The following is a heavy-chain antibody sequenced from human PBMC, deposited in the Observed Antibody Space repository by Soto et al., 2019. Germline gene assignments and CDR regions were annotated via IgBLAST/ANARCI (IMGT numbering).Heavy chain of an antibody. CDR3: AKSSSRAQYYAMDV. V-gene: IGHV3-23*01. Sequence: EVQLLESGGGLVQPGGSLRLSCAASGFTFSSYAMNWVRQAPGKGLEWVAGVRASGGGTSYADSVKGRFTISRDNSKDTLYLQMNSLRAEDTAVYYCAKSSSRAQYYAMDVWGQGNTVTVFS. D-gene: IGHD2-2*01. CDR2: VRASGGGT. J-gene: IGHJ6*02. CDR1: GFTFSSYA.